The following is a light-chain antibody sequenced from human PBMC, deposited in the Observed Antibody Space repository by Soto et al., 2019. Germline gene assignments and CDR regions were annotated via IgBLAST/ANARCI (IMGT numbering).Light chain of an antibody. J-gene: IGKJ5*01. CDR3: QQRSNWPPIT. CDR2: DTS. Sequence: EIVLTQSPGTLSLSPGERATLSCRASRSVSNNYLAWYQQKRGQAPRLLIYDTSNRATGIPARFSGSGSGTDFTLTISSLEPEDFAVYYCQQRSNWPPITFGQGTRLEIK. V-gene: IGKV3-11*01. CDR1: RSVSNNY.